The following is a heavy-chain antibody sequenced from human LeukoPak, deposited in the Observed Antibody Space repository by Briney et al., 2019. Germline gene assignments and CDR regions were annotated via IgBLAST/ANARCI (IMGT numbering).Heavy chain of an antibody. D-gene: IGHD2-2*01. CDR3: ARASSYQLPPCYYYGMDV. Sequence: ASVKVSCMASGYTFTSYGISWVRQAPGQGLEWMGWISAYNGNTNYAQKLQGRVTMTTDTSTSTAYMELRSLRSDDTAVYYCARASSYQLPPCYYYGMDVWGQGTTVTVSS. CDR2: ISAYNGNT. CDR1: GYTFTSYG. J-gene: IGHJ6*02. V-gene: IGHV1-18*01.